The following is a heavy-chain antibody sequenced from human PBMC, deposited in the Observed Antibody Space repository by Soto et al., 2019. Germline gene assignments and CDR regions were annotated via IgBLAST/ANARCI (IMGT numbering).Heavy chain of an antibody. Sequence: GGSRRLSCAASGFTFSSYAMSWVRQAPGKGLEWVSAISGSGGSTYYADSVKGRFTISRDNSKNTLYLQMNSLRAEDTAVYYCAKDPPAPPDRDYYDSSGPSPPNNYFDYWGQGTLVTVSS. CDR2: ISGSGGST. CDR1: GFTFSSYA. CDR3: AKDPPAPPDRDYYDSSGPSPPNNYFDY. D-gene: IGHD3-22*01. V-gene: IGHV3-23*01. J-gene: IGHJ4*02.